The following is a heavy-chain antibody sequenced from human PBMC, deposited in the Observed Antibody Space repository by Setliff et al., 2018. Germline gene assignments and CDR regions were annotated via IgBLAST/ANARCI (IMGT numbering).Heavy chain of an antibody. CDR3: SRLVRYCTTTSCQRLSGDAY. V-gene: IGHV1-18*01. Sequence: ASVKVSCKASGYTFTNYGITWGRQAPGQGLEWMGWINNYNFNTNYAQKLQGRVTMTTDTSTSTAYMELRSLRSDDTAVYYCSRLVRYCTTTSCQRLSGDAYWCQVTLVTVSS. J-gene: IGHJ4*02. CDR2: INNYNFNT. CDR1: GYTFTNYG. D-gene: IGHD2-2*01.